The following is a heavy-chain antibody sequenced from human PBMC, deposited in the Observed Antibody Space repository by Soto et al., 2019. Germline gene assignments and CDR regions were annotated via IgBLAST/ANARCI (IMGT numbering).Heavy chain of an antibody. CDR3: ARDIKNYDFWSGYPLVAFDI. CDR2: ISSSSSTI. D-gene: IGHD3-3*01. J-gene: IGHJ3*02. CDR1: GFTFSSYS. V-gene: IGHV3-48*02. Sequence: EVQLVESGGGLVQPGGSLRLSCAASGFTFSSYSMNWVRQAPGKGLEWVSYISSSSSTIYYADSVKGRFTISRDNAKNSXYXXMNSLRDEDTAVYYCARDIKNYDFWSGYPLVAFDIWGQGTMVTVSS.